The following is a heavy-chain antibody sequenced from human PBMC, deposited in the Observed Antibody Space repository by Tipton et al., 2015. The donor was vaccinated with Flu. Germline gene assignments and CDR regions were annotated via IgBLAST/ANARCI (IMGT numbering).Heavy chain of an antibody. CDR3: ARHTGDSVRGVIDY. CDR2: IHYSGSL. J-gene: IGHJ4*02. V-gene: IGHV4-39*01. Sequence: LRLSCTVSGGSISTSYYWGWVRQPPGKGLEWIGDIHYSGSLYYNPSLNSRVNISLDASKKQFSLRLSSVTAADTAVYYCARHTGDSVRGVIDYWGQGTLVTVSS. CDR1: GGSISTSYY. D-gene: IGHD3-10*02.